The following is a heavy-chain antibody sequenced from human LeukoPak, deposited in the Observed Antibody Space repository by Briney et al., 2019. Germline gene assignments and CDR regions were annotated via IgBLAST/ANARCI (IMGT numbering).Heavy chain of an antibody. D-gene: IGHD2-2*01. CDR2: IRYDGTNR. J-gene: IGHJ4*02. CDR3: ARNLPAADY. CDR1: GFTFSTYG. V-gene: IGHV3-30*02. Sequence: PGGSLRLSCAASGFTFSTYGMHWVRQAPGKGLEWVAFIRYDGTNRYYADSVKGRFTISRDNSKNTLYLQMNSLRAEDTAVYYCARNLPAADYWGQGTLVTVSS.